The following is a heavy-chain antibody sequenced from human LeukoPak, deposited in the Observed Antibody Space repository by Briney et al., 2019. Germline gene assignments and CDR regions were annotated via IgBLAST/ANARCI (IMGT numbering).Heavy chain of an antibody. J-gene: IGHJ4*02. CDR1: GFTFSNYA. Sequence: PGGSLRLSCAASGFTFSNYAMSWVRQAPGKRLEWVSSIGSNTYYADSVKGRFTISRDNSKKTLYLQMNSLRAEDSAVYYCANSGVYGGHAETHYWGQGTLVTVSS. CDR3: ANSGVYGGHAETHY. CDR2: IGSNT. D-gene: IGHD4-23*01. V-gene: IGHV3-23*01.